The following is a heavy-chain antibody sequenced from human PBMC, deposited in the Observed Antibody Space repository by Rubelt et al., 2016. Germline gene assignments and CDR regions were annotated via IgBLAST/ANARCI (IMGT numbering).Heavy chain of an antibody. CDR1: GYTFSNYA. CDR3: ARGYSSGWYVVY. V-gene: IGHV1-3*01. Sequence: QVQLVQSGAEVKKPGASVKVSCKASGYTFSNYALHWVRQAPGQRLEWMGWINGGNGDTKYSQNLQGRVTITRDTSARTAYMELSSLRSEDTAVYYCARGYSSGWYVVYWGQGTLVTVSS. J-gene: IGHJ4*02. CDR2: INGGNGDT. D-gene: IGHD6-19*01.